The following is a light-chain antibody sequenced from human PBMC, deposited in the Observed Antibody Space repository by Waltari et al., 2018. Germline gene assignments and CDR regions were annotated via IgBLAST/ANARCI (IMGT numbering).Light chain of an antibody. CDR3: QQYNSYPWT. CDR1: QSISSW. J-gene: IGKJ1*01. V-gene: IGKV1-5*03. Sequence: DIHMTPSPSTLSASVGERVLITCRCSQSISSWLAWYQQKPGKGPKLLIYKASSLESGVPSRFSGSESGTEFSLTISSLQPDDFATYHCQQYNSYPWTFGQGTRVEIK. CDR2: KAS.